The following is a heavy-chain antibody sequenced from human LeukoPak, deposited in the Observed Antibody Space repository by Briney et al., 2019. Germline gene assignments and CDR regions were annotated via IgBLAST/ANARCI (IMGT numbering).Heavy chain of an antibody. CDR1: GFTFSTYR. CDR2: IRYDGSNK. V-gene: IGHV3-30*02. D-gene: IGHD6-19*01. J-gene: IGHJ4*02. Sequence: GGSLRLSCAASGFTFSTYRMTWVRQAPGKGLEWVAFIRYDGSNKYYADSVKGRFTISRDNSKNTLYLQMNSLRAEDTAVYYCATLIQYSSGPKGWGQGTLVTVSS. CDR3: ATLIQYSSGPKG.